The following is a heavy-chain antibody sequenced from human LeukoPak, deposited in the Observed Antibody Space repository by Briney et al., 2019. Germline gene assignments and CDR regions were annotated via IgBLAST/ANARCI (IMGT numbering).Heavy chain of an antibody. V-gene: IGHV3-30*18. Sequence: PGRSLRLSCAASGFTFSSYGMHWVRQAPGKGLEWVAVISYDGSNKYYADSVKGRFTISRASSKNTLYLQMNRLRAEDTAVYYCAKELDPYYSDSSGPYFDYWGQGTLVTVSS. J-gene: IGHJ4*02. CDR2: ISYDGSNK. D-gene: IGHD3-22*01. CDR1: GFTFSSYG. CDR3: AKELDPYYSDSSGPYFDY.